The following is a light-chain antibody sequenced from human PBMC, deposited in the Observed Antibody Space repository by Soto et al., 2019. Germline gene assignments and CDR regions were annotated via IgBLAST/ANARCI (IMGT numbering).Light chain of an antibody. J-gene: IGKJ5*01. Sequence: EIVMTQSPATLSVSPGERAPLSCRASQSVGSNLAWYQQRPGQAPRLLIYVASTRATGIPARFSGSGSGTEFTLTISSLQSEDFAVYYCQQYNNWPPITFGQGTRLEIK. CDR1: QSVGSN. CDR2: VAS. V-gene: IGKV3-15*01. CDR3: QQYNNWPPIT.